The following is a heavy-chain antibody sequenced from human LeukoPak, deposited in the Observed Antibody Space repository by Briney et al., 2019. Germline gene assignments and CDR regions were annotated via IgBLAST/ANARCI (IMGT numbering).Heavy chain of an antibody. CDR3: ARDLPYYYDSSGYYPGGFDY. CDR1: GFTFDDYA. D-gene: IGHD3-22*01. CDR2: ISWNSGSI. Sequence: GGSLRLSCAASGFTFDDYAMHWVRQAPGKGLEWVSGISWNSGSIGYAGSVKGRFTISRDNAKNSLYLQMNSLRAEDTAVYYCARDLPYYYDSSGYYPGGFDYWGQGTLVTVSS. V-gene: IGHV3-9*01. J-gene: IGHJ4*02.